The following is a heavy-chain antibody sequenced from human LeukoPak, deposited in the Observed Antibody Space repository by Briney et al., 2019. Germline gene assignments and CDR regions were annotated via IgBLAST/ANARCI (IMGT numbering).Heavy chain of an antibody. D-gene: IGHD3-3*01. CDR2: IIPIFGTA. J-gene: IGHJ4*02. CDR3: ARGANTYYDFWSDNTYYFDY. V-gene: IGHV1-69*13. CDR1: GGTFSSYA. Sequence: GASVKVSCKASGGTFSSYAISWVRQAPGQGLEWMGGIIPIFGTANYAQKFQGRVTITADESTSTAYMELSSLRSEDTAVYYCARGANTYYDFWSDNTYYFDYWGQGTLVTVSS.